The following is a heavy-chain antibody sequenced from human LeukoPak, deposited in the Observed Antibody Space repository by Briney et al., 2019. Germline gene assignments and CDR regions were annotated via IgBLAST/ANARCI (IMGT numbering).Heavy chain of an antibody. CDR2: IYTSGST. Sequence: SETLSLTCTVSGGSISSYYWSWIRQPPGKGLEWIGYIYTSGSTNYNPSLKSRVTISVDTSKNQFSLKLSSVTAADTAVYYCARHRTEAEVPNWFDPWGQGTLVTVSS. V-gene: IGHV4-4*09. J-gene: IGHJ5*02. CDR3: ARHRTEAEVPNWFDP. CDR1: GGSISSYY. D-gene: IGHD4/OR15-4a*01.